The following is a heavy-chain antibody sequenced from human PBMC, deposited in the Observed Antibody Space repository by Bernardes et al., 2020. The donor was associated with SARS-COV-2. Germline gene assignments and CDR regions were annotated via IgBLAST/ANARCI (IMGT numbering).Heavy chain of an antibody. J-gene: IGHJ2*01. CDR2: INYSGST. Sequence: SETLSLTCAVYGGSLSGFYWNWIRQPPGKGLEWIGEINYSGSTNYHPSLKSRVTISVDTSKNQFSLKLSSVTAADTAVYYCARAVWGIWHFDLWGRDTLVTVSS. D-gene: IGHD3-16*01. CDR3: ARAVWGIWHFDL. CDR1: GGSLSGFY. V-gene: IGHV4-34*01.